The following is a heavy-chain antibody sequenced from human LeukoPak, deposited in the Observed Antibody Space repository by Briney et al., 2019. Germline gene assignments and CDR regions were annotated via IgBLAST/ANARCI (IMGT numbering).Heavy chain of an antibody. CDR1: GFTFSSYS. CDR3: ARDLRLAFCSGGSCGYYGMDV. V-gene: IGHV3-21*01. CDR2: ISSSSSYT. J-gene: IGHJ6*02. Sequence: GGSLRLSCAASGFTFSSYSMNWVRQAPGKGLEWVSSISSSSSYTYYADSVKGRFTISRDNAKNSLYLQMNSLRAEDTAVYYCARDLRLAFCSGGSCGYYGMDVWGQGTTVTVSS. D-gene: IGHD2-15*01.